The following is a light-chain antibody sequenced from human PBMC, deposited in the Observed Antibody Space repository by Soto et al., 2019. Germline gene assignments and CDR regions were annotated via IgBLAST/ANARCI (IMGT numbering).Light chain of an antibody. J-gene: IGKJ1*01. V-gene: IGKV3-20*01. CDR1: QNVGKNF. Sequence: EIVLTQSPGTLSLSPGERATLSCRASQNVGKNFLTWYQQKPGQAPRLLVYGASTRATGIPYRFVGSGSGTDFTLTISRLEPEDFAVYFCLQSASSPLTFGQGTTVEIK. CDR2: GAS. CDR3: LQSASSPLT.